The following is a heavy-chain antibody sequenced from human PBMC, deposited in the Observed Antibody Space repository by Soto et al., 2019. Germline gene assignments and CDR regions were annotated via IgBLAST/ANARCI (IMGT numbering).Heavy chain of an antibody. V-gene: IGHV3-64D*08. D-gene: IGHD6-13*01. J-gene: IGHJ5*02. Sequence: SRTLACSASGLTFSIYSMHWVRQAPGEGRGYVAAISSSGGRTYYADSVKGRFTISRDNSKNTLYLPMSSLSAEDTAVYFCVSLTRYSSSAGGWFGPWGQGTLVTVSS. CDR3: VSLTRYSSSAGGWFGP. CDR1: GLTFSIYS. CDR2: ISSSGGRT.